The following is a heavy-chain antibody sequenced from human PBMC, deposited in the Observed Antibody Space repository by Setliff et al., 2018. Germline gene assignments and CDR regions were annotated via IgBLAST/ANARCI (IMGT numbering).Heavy chain of an antibody. V-gene: IGHV1-18*01. CDR2: ISAYNGNT. J-gene: IGHJ4*02. CDR3: ARVYTLTIPPDY. CDR1: GYTFTSYG. Sequence: ASVKVSCKASGYTFTSYGINWVRQAPGQGLEWLGWISAYNGNTHYAQKLQGRVSMTTDTSTSTAYMELRSLRSDDTAVYYCARVYTLTIPPDYWGQGTLVTVSS. D-gene: IGHD4-17*01.